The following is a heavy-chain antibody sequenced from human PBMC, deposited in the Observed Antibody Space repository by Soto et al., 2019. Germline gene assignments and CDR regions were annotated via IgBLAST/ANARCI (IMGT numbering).Heavy chain of an antibody. D-gene: IGHD2-2*01. CDR3: ASKGFCSSTSCYGPHAFVI. CDR2: IYSGGST. CDR1: GFTVSSNY. Sequence: EVQLVESGGGLVQPGGSLRLSCAASGFTVSSNYMSWVRQAPGKGLEWVSVIYSGGSTYYADSVKGRLTISRHNSKNTLYHHMNRLRAEDAAVYYCASKGFCSSTSCYGPHAFVIWGQGTMLTLSS. J-gene: IGHJ3*02. V-gene: IGHV3-53*04.